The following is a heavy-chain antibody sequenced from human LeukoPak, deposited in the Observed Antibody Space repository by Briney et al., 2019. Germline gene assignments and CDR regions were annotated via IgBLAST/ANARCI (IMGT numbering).Heavy chain of an antibody. CDR3: ARDYSGEWEQLTGWWFDP. Sequence: GGSLRLSCAASGFSFSSYAMSWVRQAPGKGLEWVANIKQDGSEKYYVDSVKGRFTISRDNAKNSLYLQMNSLRAEDTAVYYCARDYSGEWEQLTGWWFDPWGQGTLVIVSS. D-gene: IGHD1-26*01. V-gene: IGHV3-7*01. J-gene: IGHJ5*02. CDR1: GFSFSSYA. CDR2: IKQDGSEK.